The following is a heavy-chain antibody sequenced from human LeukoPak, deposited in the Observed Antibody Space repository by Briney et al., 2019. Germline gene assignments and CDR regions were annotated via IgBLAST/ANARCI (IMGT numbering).Heavy chain of an antibody. CDR1: GGSFSGYY. Sequence: SETLSLTCAVYGGSFSGYYWSWIRQPPGKGLEWIGEINHSGSTNYNPSLKSRVTISVDTSKNQFSLKLRSATAADTAVYYCAGAVVRGVISDYWGQGTLVTASS. V-gene: IGHV4-34*01. CDR3: AGAVVRGVISDY. CDR2: INHSGST. J-gene: IGHJ4*02. D-gene: IGHD3-10*01.